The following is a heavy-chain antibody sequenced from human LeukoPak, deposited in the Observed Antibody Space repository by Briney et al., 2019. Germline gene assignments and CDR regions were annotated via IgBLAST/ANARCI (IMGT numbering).Heavy chain of an antibody. CDR2: IRFTGSYI. V-gene: IGHV3-21*01. CDR3: ARESGVAAFDI. CDR1: GFTFTSYS. Sequence: PGGSLRLSCAASGFTFTSYSMNWVRQAPGRGLEWVSSIRFTGSYIYYADSVKGRFTISRDNSKNTLYLQMNSLRAEDTAVYYCARESGVAAFDIWGQGTMVTVSS. J-gene: IGHJ3*02. D-gene: IGHD3-3*01.